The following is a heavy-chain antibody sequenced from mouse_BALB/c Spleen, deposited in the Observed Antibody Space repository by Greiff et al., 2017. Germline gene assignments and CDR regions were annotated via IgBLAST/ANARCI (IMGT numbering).Heavy chain of an antibody. CDR3: ARSEITTEDAMDY. CDR1: GDSITSGY. J-gene: IGHJ4*01. CDR2: ISYSGST. V-gene: IGHV3-8*02. Sequence: EVQLQQSGPSLVKPSQTLSLTCSVTGDSITSGYWNWIRKFPGNKLEYMGYISYSGSTYYNPSLKSRISITRDTSKNQYYLQLNSVTTEDTATYYCARSEITTEDAMDYWGQGTSVTVSS. D-gene: IGHD1-1*01.